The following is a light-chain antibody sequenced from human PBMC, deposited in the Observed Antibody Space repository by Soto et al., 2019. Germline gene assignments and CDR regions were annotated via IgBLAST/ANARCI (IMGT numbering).Light chain of an antibody. Sequence: EIVMTQSPATLSVSPVEIATLYCISSHSVSSNLAWYQRKPGQAPRLLIYGASTRATGIPARFSGSGSGTDFTLTISRLEPEDFAVYYCQQYGSSGTFGQGTKVDI. CDR2: GAS. J-gene: IGKJ1*01. CDR1: HSVSSN. CDR3: QQYGSSGT. V-gene: IGKV3-15*01.